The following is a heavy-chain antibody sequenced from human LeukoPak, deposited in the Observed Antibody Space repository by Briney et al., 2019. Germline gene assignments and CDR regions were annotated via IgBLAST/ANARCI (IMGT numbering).Heavy chain of an antibody. D-gene: IGHD3-3*01. J-gene: IGHJ3*02. CDR3: ARDRPYLLRFLEWLSNDAFDI. Sequence: AASVKVSCKASGYTFTSYGISWVRQAPGQGLEWMGWISAYNGNTNYAQRLQGRVTITTDTSTSTAYMELRSLRSDDTAVYYCARDRPYLLRFLEWLSNDAFDIWGQGTMVTVSS. V-gene: IGHV1-18*01. CDR1: GYTFTSYG. CDR2: ISAYNGNT.